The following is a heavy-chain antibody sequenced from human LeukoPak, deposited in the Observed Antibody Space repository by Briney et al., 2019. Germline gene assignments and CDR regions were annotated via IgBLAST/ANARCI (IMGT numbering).Heavy chain of an antibody. V-gene: IGHV4-59*01. CDR2: IYYSGST. D-gene: IGHD6-6*01. J-gene: IGHJ6*02. CDR1: GGSISSYY. CDR3: ARVHSSSSQYYYYGMDV. Sequence: SETLSLTCTVSGGSISSYYWSWIRQPPGKGLEWIGYIYYSGSTNYNPSLRSRVTISVDTSKNQFSLKLSSATAADTAVYYCARVHSSSSQYYYYGMDVWGQGTTVTVSS.